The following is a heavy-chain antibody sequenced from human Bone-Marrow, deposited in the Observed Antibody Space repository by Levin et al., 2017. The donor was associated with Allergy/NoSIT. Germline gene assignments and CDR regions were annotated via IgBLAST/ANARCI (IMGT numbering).Heavy chain of an antibody. D-gene: IGHD1-26*01. J-gene: IGHJ4*02. CDR1: GGSISSSSYY. V-gene: IGHV4-39*01. CDR2: IYYSGST. Sequence: SGGSLRLSCTVSGGSISSSSYYWGWIRQPPGKGLEWIGSIYYSGSTYYNPSLKSRVTISIDTSKNQFSLKLSSVTAADTAVYYCARSSTVEGATGFDYWGQGTLVTVSS. CDR3: ARSSTVEGATGFDY.